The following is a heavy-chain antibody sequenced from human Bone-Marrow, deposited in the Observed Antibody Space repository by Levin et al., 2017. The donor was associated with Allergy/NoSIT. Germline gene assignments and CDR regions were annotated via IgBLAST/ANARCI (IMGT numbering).Heavy chain of an antibody. V-gene: IGHV3-66*01. CDR2: IYSGGDT. CDR3: ARGYKSGLSFG. CDR1: GISVSNNH. Sequence: ETLSLTCAASGISVSNNHMSWVRQAPGKGLECVAGIYSGGDTYQSDSVKSRFTVSRDNSKNTVYLHMSNLRGDDTAVYYCARGYKSGLSFGWGQGTLVTVSS. J-gene: IGHJ4*02. D-gene: IGHD5-12*01.